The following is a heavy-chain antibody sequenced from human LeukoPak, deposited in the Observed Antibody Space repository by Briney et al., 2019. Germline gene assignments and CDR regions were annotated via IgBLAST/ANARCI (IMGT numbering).Heavy chain of an antibody. CDR3: ARAHDSSGFQAY. CDR2: IIPMYGTP. CDR1: GGTFSSYA. D-gene: IGHD3-22*01. V-gene: IGHV1-69*06. Sequence: ASVKVSCKASGGTFSSYAISWVRQAPGQGLEWMGGIIPMYGTPNYAQKLQGRVTITADKSTSTAYMELSSLRYEDTAVYYCARAHDSSGFQAYWGHGTLVTVSS. J-gene: IGHJ4*01.